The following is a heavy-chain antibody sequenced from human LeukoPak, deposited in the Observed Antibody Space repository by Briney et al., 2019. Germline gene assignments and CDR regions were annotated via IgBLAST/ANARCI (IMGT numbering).Heavy chain of an antibody. V-gene: IGHV3-64*01. CDR2: ISSNGGST. CDR3: ARGSGSDLDSSTTFDY. D-gene: IGHD1-26*01. J-gene: IGHJ4*02. Sequence: PGRSLRLSCAASGFTFSSYAMHWVRQAPGKGLEYVSAISSNGGSTYYANSVKGRFTISRDNSKNTLYLQMGSLRAEDMAVYYCARGSGSDLDSSTTFDYWGQGTLVTVSS. CDR1: GFTFSSYA.